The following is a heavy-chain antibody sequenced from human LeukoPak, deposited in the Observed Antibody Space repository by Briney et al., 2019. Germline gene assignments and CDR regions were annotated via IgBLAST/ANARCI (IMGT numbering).Heavy chain of an antibody. CDR2: IIPILGIA. CDR3: ARSYYYDSSGGPSPFDY. Sequence: ASVKVSCEASEGTFSSYAISWVRQAPGQGLEWMGRIIPILGIANYAQKFQGRVTITADKSTSTAYMELSSLRSEDTAVYYCARSYYYDSSGGPSPFDYWGQGTLVTVSS. V-gene: IGHV1-69*04. CDR1: EGTFSSYA. D-gene: IGHD3-22*01. J-gene: IGHJ4*02.